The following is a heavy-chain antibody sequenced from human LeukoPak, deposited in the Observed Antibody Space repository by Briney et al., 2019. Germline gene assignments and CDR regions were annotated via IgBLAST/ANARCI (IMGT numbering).Heavy chain of an antibody. V-gene: IGHV4-39*01. CDR2: IYYSGST. Sequence: PSETLSLTCTVSGGSISSSSYYWGWIRQPPGKGLEWIGSIYYSGSTYYNPSLKSRVTISVDTSKNQFSLKLSSVTAADTAVYYCATQTYYGGNQGPPGYFQHWGQGTLVTVSS. D-gene: IGHD4-23*01. CDR3: ATQTYYGGNQGPPGYFQH. J-gene: IGHJ1*01. CDR1: GGSISSSSYY.